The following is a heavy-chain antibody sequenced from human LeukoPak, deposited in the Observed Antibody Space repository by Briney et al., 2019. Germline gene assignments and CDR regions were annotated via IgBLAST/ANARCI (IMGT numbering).Heavy chain of an antibody. CDR3: ARLPLTARRHFEY. CDR1: GFTFSSYW. J-gene: IGHJ4*02. Sequence: GGSLRLSCAASGFTFSSYWMSWVRQTPGKRLKWVATIKEDGSARYYLDSVKGRFTISRDNAKNSLYLQMNSLRAEDTAVFYCARLPLTARRHFEYWGQGTLVTVSS. V-gene: IGHV3-7*05. D-gene: IGHD5-18*01. CDR2: IKEDGSAR.